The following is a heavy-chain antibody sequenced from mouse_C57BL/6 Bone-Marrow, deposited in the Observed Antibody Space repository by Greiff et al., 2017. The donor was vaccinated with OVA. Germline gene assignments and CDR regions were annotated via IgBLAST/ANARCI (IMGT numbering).Heavy chain of an antibody. CDR3: ARPNWDWYFDV. CDR1: GYTFTSYG. D-gene: IGHD4-1*01. Sequence: VKLVESGAELARPGASVKLSCKASGYTFTSYGISWVKQRTGQGLEWIGEIYPRSGNTYYNEKFKGKATLTADKSSSTAYMELRSLTSEDSAVYFCARPNWDWYFDVWGTGTTVTVSS. V-gene: IGHV1-81*01. J-gene: IGHJ1*03. CDR2: IYPRSGNT.